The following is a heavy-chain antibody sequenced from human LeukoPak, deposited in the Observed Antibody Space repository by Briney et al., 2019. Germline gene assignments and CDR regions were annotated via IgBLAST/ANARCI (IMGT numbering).Heavy chain of an antibody. V-gene: IGHV3-43*02. Sequence: GGSLRLSCAASGFTLGFTFNDYAMSWVRQAPGKGLEWVSLISGDGSRVYYADSVKGRFTVSRDNSKDSLYVEMNSLKAEDTALYYCAKGFLRVAIEYGMDVWGQGTTVTVSS. CDR1: GFTLGFTFNDYA. CDR3: AKGFLRVAIEYGMDV. CDR2: ISGDGSRV. J-gene: IGHJ6*02. D-gene: IGHD2-21*01.